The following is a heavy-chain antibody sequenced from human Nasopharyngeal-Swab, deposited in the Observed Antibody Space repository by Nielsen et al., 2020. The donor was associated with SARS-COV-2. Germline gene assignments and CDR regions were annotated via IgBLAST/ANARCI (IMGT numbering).Heavy chain of an antibody. J-gene: IGHJ4*02. CDR1: GFTFSDSW. V-gene: IGHV3-7*01. D-gene: IGHD3-10*01. Sequence: GSSLKISCVASGFTFSDSWMSLVRQAPAKGLEWVASIKQDGSEKNYVDSVKGRFTISRDNAKNSLFLQMDSWRIEDTAFYYCARVGGRTSPMGSWGQGTLVTVSS. CDR3: ARVGGRTSPMGS. CDR2: IKQDGSEK.